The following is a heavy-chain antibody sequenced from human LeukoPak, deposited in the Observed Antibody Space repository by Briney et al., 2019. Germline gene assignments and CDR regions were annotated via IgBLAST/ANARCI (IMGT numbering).Heavy chain of an antibody. J-gene: IGHJ5*02. CDR3: AKDLEAIVVVPAASVGFDP. V-gene: IGHV3-30*18. CDR1: GFTFTNAW. D-gene: IGHD2-2*01. CDR2: ISYDGSNK. Sequence: GGSLRLSCAASGFTFTNAWMSWVRQAPGKGLEWVAVISYDGSNKYYADSVKGRFTISRDNSKNTLYLQMNSLRAEDTAVYYCAKDLEAIVVVPAASVGFDPWGQGTLVTVSS.